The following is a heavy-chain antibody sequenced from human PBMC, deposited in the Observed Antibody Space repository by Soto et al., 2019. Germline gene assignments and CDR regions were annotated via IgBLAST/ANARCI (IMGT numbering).Heavy chain of an antibody. CDR3: AKDFAIFGVVINYYFDY. V-gene: IGHV3-23*01. CDR2: ISGSGGST. CDR1: GFAFSNAW. J-gene: IGHJ4*02. Sequence: GGSLRLSCAGSGFAFSNAWINWVRQAPGKGLEWVSAISGSGGSTYYADSVKGRFTISRDNSKNTLYLQMNSLRAEDTAVYYCAKDFAIFGVVINYYFDYWGQGTLVTVSS. D-gene: IGHD3-3*01.